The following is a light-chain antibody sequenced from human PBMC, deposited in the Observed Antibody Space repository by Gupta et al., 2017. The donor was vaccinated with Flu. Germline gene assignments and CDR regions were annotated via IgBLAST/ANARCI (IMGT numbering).Light chain of an antibody. CDR2: DTS. V-gene: IGKV3-11*01. CDR3: QQRSDLPMYT. CDR1: QSVSTY. J-gene: IGKJ2*01. Sequence: EIVLTQSPATLSLSPGERAILSCRASQSVSTYLAWYQQKPGQAPRLLMYDTSKRVAGIPARFSGSGSGTDFTLTISTLEPEDFAVYYCQQRSDLPMYTFGRGTRLEIK.